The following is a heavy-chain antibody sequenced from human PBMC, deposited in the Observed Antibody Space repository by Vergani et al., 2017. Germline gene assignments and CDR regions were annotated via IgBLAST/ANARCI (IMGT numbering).Heavy chain of an antibody. CDR3: ARDYDSSGYYFDY. CDR1: GFTFSNAW. V-gene: IGHV3-15*01. D-gene: IGHD3-22*01. CDR2: IKSKTDGGTT. Sequence: EVQLVESGGGLVKPGGSLRLSCAASGFTFSNAWMSWVRQAPGKGLEWVGRIKSKTDGGTTDYAAPVKGRFTISRDNSKNTLYLQMNSLRAEDTAVYYCARDYDSSGYYFDYWGQGTLVTVSS. J-gene: IGHJ4*02.